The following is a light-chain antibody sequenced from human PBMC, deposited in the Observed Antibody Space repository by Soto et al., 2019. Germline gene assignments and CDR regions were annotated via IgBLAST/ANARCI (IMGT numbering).Light chain of an antibody. V-gene: IGLV2-14*01. CDR1: SSDVGGYNY. CDR3: SSYTTNNTPV. CDR2: EVS. Sequence: QSVLTQPASVSGSPGQSITITCTGTSSDVGGYNYVSWYQQYPGKAPKLMIYEVSNRPSGVSTRFSGSRSGNTASLTISGLQAEDGADYYCSSYTTNNTPVFGGGTQLTVL. J-gene: IGLJ2*01.